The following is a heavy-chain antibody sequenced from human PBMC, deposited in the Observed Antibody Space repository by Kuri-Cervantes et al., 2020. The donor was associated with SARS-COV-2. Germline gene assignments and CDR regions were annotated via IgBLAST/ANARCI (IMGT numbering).Heavy chain of an antibody. D-gene: IGHD3-10*01. V-gene: IGHV1-2*04. CDR1: GYTFTGYY. Sequence: VSVKVSCKASGYTFTGYYMYWVRQAPGQGLEWMGWINPNSGGTNYAQKFQGWVTMTRDTSISTAYMELSRLRSDDTAVYYCARGMVRGVIQYYYYGMDVWGQGTTVTSP. J-gene: IGHJ6*02. CDR3: ARGMVRGVIQYYYYGMDV. CDR2: INPNSGGT.